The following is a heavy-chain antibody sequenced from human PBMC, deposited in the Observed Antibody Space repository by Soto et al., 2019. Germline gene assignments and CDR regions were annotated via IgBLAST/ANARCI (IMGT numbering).Heavy chain of an antibody. CDR1: GYTFTSYD. V-gene: IGHV1-8*01. J-gene: IGHJ6*03. CDR3: ARGPADYGDYASPNYYYYYMDV. D-gene: IGHD4-17*01. CDR2: MNSNSGNT. Sequence: GASVKVSCKASGYTFTSYDINWVRQATGQGLEWMGWMNSNSGNTGYAQKFQGRVTMTRNTSISTAYMELSSLRSEDTAVYYCARGPADYGDYASPNYYYYYMDVWGKGTTVTVSS.